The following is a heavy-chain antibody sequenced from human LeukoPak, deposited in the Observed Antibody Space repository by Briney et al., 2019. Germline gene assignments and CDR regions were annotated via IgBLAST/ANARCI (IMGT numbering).Heavy chain of an antibody. D-gene: IGHD2-21*02. J-gene: IGHJ3*02. CDR2: IYYSGST. V-gene: IGHV4-59*01. CDR1: GGSISSYY. CDR3: ARDGWAYCDGDCLYAFDI. Sequence: SETLSLTCTVSGGSISSYYWSWIRQPPGKGLEWIGYIYYSGSTNYNPSLKSRVTISVDTSKNQFSLKLSSVTAADTAVYYCARDGWAYCDGDCLYAFDIWGQGTMVTVSS.